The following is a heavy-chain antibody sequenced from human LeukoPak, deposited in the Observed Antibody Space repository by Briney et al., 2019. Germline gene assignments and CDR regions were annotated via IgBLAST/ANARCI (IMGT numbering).Heavy chain of an antibody. Sequence: SETLSLTCEVTGGTFSNYYWSWIRQPPGKGLEWIGSISYSGTTYYNPSLKTRVTISIDTSKTQFSLKLSSVTAADTSVYYCARLGFCATTCYFDYWGQGTLVTVSS. CDR2: ISYSGTT. J-gene: IGHJ4*02. D-gene: IGHD2-8*01. CDR1: GGTFSNYY. V-gene: IGHV4-39*01. CDR3: ARLGFCATTCYFDY.